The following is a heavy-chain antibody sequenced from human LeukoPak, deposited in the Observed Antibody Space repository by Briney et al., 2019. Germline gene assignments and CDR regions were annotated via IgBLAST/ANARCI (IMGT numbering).Heavy chain of an antibody. CDR2: IYYSGST. CDR3: ARDRSDLAYCGGDCYPDAFDI. V-gene: IGHV4-59*01. Sequence: SETLSLTCTVSGGSISSYYWSWIRQPPGKGPEWIGYIYYSGSTTYNPSLKSRVTISVDTPKNQFSRKLSSVTAADTAVYYCARDRSDLAYCGGDCYPDAFDIWGQGTMVTVSS. CDR1: GGSISSYY. D-gene: IGHD2-21*01. J-gene: IGHJ3*02.